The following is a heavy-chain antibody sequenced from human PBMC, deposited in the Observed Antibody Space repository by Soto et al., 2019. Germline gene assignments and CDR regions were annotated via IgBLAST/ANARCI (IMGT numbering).Heavy chain of an antibody. Sequence: EVQLVESGGGLVKPGGSLRLSCAASGFTFSSYSMNWVRQAPGKGLEWVSSINNSRSYIYYADSVKGRFTISRDNAKNSLYLQMNSLRAEDTAVYYCAREQESAVAGTNPYYYYYGMDVWGQGTTVTVSS. J-gene: IGHJ6*02. CDR2: INNSRSYI. V-gene: IGHV3-21*01. CDR1: GFTFSSYS. D-gene: IGHD6-19*01. CDR3: AREQESAVAGTNPYYYYYGMDV.